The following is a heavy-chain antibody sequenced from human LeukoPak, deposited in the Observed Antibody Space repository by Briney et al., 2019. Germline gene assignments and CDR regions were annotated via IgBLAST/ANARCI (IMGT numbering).Heavy chain of an antibody. CDR2: SSGTYINV. V-gene: IGHV3-48*03. J-gene: IGHJ4*02. Sequence: PGGSLRLSCAASGFTFSSYEMNWVRQAPGKGLEWISYSSGTYINVYYANSVKGRFVVSRDNAKNLLYLQMNSLRAEDTAIYYCATTVLIPRRFDYCGQGTLVTVSS. CDR1: GFTFSSYE. D-gene: IGHD4-23*01. CDR3: ATTVLIPRRFDY.